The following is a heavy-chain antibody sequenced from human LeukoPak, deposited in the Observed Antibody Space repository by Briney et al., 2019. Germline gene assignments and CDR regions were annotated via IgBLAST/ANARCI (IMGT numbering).Heavy chain of an antibody. V-gene: IGHV3-23*01. CDR2: ITGIGLHA. D-gene: IGHD3-10*01. J-gene: IGHJ5*02. CDR1: GLIFSTYG. CDR3: AKAMRGPLT. Sequence: GGSLTLSWEAAGLIFSTYGMSCVRQAPGKGFESDSSITGIGLHAYYADSVKDRFTISIDNSKNTVYLQMNSLQAEETAVYYCAKAMRGPLTWGQGTLVTVSS.